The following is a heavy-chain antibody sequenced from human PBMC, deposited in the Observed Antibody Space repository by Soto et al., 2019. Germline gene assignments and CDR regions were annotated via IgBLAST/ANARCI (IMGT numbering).Heavy chain of an antibody. V-gene: IGHV4-34*01. CDR3: ARGGAAAAKRYFDL. D-gene: IGHD6-25*01. CDR2: INHSGST. Sequence: QVQLQQWGAGLLKPSETLSLTCAVYGGSFSGYYWSWIRQPPGKGLEWIGEINHSGSTNYNPSLKSRVTLSVDSSKTQFHLKLRSVTAADPAVYYCARGGAAAAKRYFDLWGRGTLVTVSS. J-gene: IGHJ2*01. CDR1: GGSFSGYY.